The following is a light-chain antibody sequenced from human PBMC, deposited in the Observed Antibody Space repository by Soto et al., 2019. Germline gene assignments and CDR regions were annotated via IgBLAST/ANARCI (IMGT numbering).Light chain of an antibody. CDR2: STS. CDR1: AGAVTSAYY. V-gene: IGLV7-43*01. CDR3: LLYYGGAQVL. J-gene: IGLJ2*01. Sequence: QTVVTQEPSLTVSPGGTVTLTCASSAGAVTSAYYTNWLQQKPGQAPRALIYSTSEKHSWTPARFSGSLLGDKAALTLSAAQPEDEADYYCLLYYGGAQVLFGGGTQLTVL.